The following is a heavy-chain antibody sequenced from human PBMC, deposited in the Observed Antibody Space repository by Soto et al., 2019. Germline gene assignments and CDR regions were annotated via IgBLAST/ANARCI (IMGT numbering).Heavy chain of an antibody. CDR1: GYTFTSYS. Sequence: ASVKVSCKASGYTFTSYSISWVRQAPGQGLEWMGWISAYNGNTNYAQKLQGRVTMTTDTSTSTAYMELRSLRSDDTAVYYCARVEGYDILTGYYGRWGQGTLVTVSS. CDR3: ARVEGYDILTGYYGR. V-gene: IGHV1-18*01. D-gene: IGHD3-9*01. J-gene: IGHJ4*02. CDR2: ISAYNGNT.